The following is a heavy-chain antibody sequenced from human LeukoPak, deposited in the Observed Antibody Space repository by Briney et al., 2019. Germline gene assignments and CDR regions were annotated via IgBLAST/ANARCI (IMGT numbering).Heavy chain of an antibody. CDR2: ISYDGSNK. V-gene: IGHV3-30*03. CDR1: GFTFCSYG. Sequence: GRSLRLSCAVPGFTFCSYGKHWVRQAPGKGLEWVAVISYDGSNKYYADSVKGRFTISRDNSKNTLYLQMNSLRAEDTAVYYCASDDTYYDILTGYVFVSYWGQGTLVTVSS. D-gene: IGHD3-9*01. J-gene: IGHJ4*02. CDR3: ASDDTYYDILTGYVFVSY.